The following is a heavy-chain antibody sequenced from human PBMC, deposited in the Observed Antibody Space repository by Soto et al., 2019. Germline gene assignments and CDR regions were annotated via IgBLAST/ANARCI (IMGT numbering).Heavy chain of an antibody. CDR1: GFTVSSNY. D-gene: IGHD3-22*01. Sequence: GGSLRLSCAASGFTVSSNYMSWVRQAPGKGLEWVSVIYSGGSTYYADSVKGRFTISRDNSKNTLYLQMNSLRAEDTAVYYCASAYYYDSSGYYPYWGQGTLVTVSS. CDR2: IYSGGST. V-gene: IGHV3-53*01. CDR3: ASAYYYDSSGYYPY. J-gene: IGHJ4*02.